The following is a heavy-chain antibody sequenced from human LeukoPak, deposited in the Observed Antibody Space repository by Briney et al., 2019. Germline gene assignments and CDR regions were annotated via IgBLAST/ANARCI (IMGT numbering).Heavy chain of an antibody. J-gene: IGHJ6*03. CDR2: IYYSGST. CDR3: AGSSSWSPYYYYYMDV. CDR1: GGSISSHY. D-gene: IGHD6-13*01. Sequence: PSETLSLTCTVSGGSISSHYWSWIRQPPGKGLEWIGYIYYSGSTNYNPSLKSRVTISVDTSKNQFSLKLSSVTAADTAVYYCAGSSSWSPYYYYYMDVWGKGTTVTVS. V-gene: IGHV4-59*11.